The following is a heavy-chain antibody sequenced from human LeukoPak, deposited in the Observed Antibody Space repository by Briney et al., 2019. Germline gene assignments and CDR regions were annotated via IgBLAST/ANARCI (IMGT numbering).Heavy chain of an antibody. V-gene: IGHV3-21*01. CDR2: ISSSNSYI. J-gene: IGHJ4*02. CDR3: ARALTTLTYEGY. Sequence: GGSLRLSCAASGFTFSSYTMHWIRQAPGKGLEWVSSISSSNSYIFYADSMKGRFTVSRDNAKDSLYLQMNSLRAEDTAVYYCARALTTLTYEGYWGQGTLVTVSS. CDR1: GFTFSSYT. D-gene: IGHD1-1*01.